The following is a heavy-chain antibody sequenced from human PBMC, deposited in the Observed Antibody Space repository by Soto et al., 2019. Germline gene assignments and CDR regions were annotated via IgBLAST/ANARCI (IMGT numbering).Heavy chain of an antibody. J-gene: IGHJ6*02. CDR3: TTGGVVLLWFGYYYGMDV. D-gene: IGHD3-10*01. V-gene: IGHV3-15*07. CDR1: GFTFSNAW. Sequence: GGSLRLSCAASGFTFSNAWMNWVRQAPGKGLEWVGRIKSKTDGGTTDYAAPVKGRFTISRDDSKNTLYLQMNSLKTEDTAVYYFTTGGVVLLWFGYYYGMDVWGQGTTVTVSS. CDR2: IKSKTDGGTT.